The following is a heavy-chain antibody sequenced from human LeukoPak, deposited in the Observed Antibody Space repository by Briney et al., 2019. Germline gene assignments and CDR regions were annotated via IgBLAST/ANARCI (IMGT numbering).Heavy chain of an antibody. D-gene: IGHD6-13*01. V-gene: IGHV4-30-2*02. CDR3: ASGRTAAAVDY. CDR2: IYHSGST. Sequence: PSQTLSLTCAVSGGSISSGGYSWSWIRQPPGKGLEWIGYIYHSGSTYYNPSLKSRVTISVDTSKNQFSLKLSSVTAADTAVYYCASGRTAAAVDYWGQGTLVTVSS. J-gene: IGHJ4*02. CDR1: GGSISSGGYS.